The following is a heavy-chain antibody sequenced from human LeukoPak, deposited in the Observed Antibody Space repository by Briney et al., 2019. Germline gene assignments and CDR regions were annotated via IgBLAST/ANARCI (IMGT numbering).Heavy chain of an antibody. CDR3: ARIYCSSTSCYYFDY. V-gene: IGHV4-61*02. D-gene: IGHD2-2*01. CDR2: IYTSGST. J-gene: IGHJ4*02. Sequence: SETLSLTCTVSGGSISSGSYYWSWIRQPAGKGLEWNGRIYTSGSTNYNPSLKSRVTISVDTSKNQFSLKLSSVTAADTAVYYCARIYCSSTSCYYFDYWGQGTLVTVSS. CDR1: GGSISSGSYY.